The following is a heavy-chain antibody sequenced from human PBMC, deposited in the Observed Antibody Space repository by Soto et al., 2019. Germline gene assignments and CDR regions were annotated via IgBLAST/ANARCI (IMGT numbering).Heavy chain of an antibody. Sequence: GASVKVSCKASGFTFTSSAVQWVRQAPGQRLEWMGWINAGYGNTKSSQKFQDRVTISRDTSASTAYMELTSLRSEDTAVYYCARDTGDGTFDFWGQGTLVTVSS. D-gene: IGHD7-27*01. V-gene: IGHV1-3*01. CDR1: GFTFTSSA. CDR3: ARDTGDGTFDF. CDR2: INAGYGNT. J-gene: IGHJ4*02.